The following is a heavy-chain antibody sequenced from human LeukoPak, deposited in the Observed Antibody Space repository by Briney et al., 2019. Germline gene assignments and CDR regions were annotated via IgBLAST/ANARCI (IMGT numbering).Heavy chain of an antibody. CDR1: GFIFSNYE. CDR3: AELGITMIGGV. D-gene: IGHD3-22*01. J-gene: IGHJ6*04. Sequence: GGSLRLSCAASGFIFSNYEMNWVRQAPGKGLEWVSYINPSGKTIHYADSGKGRFTISRNNVKNSLYLQINSLRAEDTAVYYCAELGITMIGGVWGKGTTVTISS. CDR2: INPSGKTI. V-gene: IGHV3-48*03.